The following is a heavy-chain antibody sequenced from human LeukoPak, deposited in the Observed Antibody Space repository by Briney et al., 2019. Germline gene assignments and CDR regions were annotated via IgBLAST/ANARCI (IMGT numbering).Heavy chain of an antibody. CDR2: IYSGGST. V-gene: IGHV4-4*07. CDR1: GGSFTTHY. CDR3: ARDIGLDYSSSSFASDI. D-gene: IGHD6-6*01. Sequence: SETLSLTCTVSGGSFTTHYWNWFRQLAGKGLEWIGRIYSGGSTNYKSSLKGRVIMSIDTSRRQLSLKLSSVTAADTAIYYCARDIGLDYSSSSFASDIWGPGTLVIVSS. J-gene: IGHJ3*02.